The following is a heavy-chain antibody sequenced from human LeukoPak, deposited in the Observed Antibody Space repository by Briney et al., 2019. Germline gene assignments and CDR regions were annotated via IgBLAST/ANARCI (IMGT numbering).Heavy chain of an antibody. J-gene: IGHJ4*02. CDR3: ARVRINWRHFDY. V-gene: IGHV4-31*03. Sequence: TSRTLSLTCTVSGGSISSGGYYWSWIRQHPGKGLEWIGYIYYSGSTYYNPSLKSRVTISVDTSKNQFSLKLSSVTAADTAVYYCARVRINWRHFDYWGQGTLVTVSS. D-gene: IGHD1-14*01. CDR2: IYYSGST. CDR1: GGSISSGGYY.